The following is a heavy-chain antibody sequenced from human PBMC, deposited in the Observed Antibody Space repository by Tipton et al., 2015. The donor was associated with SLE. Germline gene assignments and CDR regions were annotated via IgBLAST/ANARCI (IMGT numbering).Heavy chain of an antibody. Sequence: SLRLSCAASGFTFSSYGMHWVCQAPGKGLEWVAFIRYDGSNKYYADSVKGRFTISRDNSKNTLYLQMNSLRAEDTAVYYCARGLDDYYDSSGPYYFDYWGQGTLVTVSS. CDR1: GFTFSSYG. CDR2: IRYDGSNK. V-gene: IGHV3-30*02. D-gene: IGHD3-22*01. J-gene: IGHJ4*02. CDR3: ARGLDDYYDSSGPYYFDY.